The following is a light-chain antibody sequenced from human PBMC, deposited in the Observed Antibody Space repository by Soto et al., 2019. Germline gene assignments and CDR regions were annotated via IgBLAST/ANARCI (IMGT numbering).Light chain of an antibody. CDR3: QQSYSSSWT. J-gene: IGKJ1*01. V-gene: IGKV1-9*01. CDR2: SAS. CDR1: QALNNY. Sequence: DDQLTQSPSVLSASVGDPLPITCRASQALNNYLAWHQQKPGKAPDLLIYSASTVQSGVPSRCSGSGSETEFSLTISSLQREDLATYYCQQSYSSSWTFGQGTKVDIK.